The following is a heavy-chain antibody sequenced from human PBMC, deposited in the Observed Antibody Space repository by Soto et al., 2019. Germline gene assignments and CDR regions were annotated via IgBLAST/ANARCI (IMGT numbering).Heavy chain of an antibody. J-gene: IGHJ4*02. CDR2: IYYSGST. Sequence: WETLSLTCTVSGGSISRYYWSWIRQPPGKGLEWIGYIYYSGSTNYNPSLKRRVTISVDTSKNQFSMKLSSVTAADTAVYYCTKRDVDYYDSSGYFHYWGQGTLVTVSS. CDR3: TKRDVDYYDSSGYFHY. CDR1: GGSISRYY. D-gene: IGHD3-22*01. V-gene: IGHV4-59*01.